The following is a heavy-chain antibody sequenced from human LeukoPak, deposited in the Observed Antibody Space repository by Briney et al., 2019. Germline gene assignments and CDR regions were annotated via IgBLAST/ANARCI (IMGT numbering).Heavy chain of an antibody. CDR1: GFTFDAYA. J-gene: IGHJ6*02. V-gene: IGHV3-9*01. CDR3: AKDQDYGDFYGMDV. D-gene: IGHD4-17*01. CDR2: ISWNSGSI. Sequence: PGASLRLSCAASGFTFDAYAMGSVRQAPGKGLEWVLGISWNSGSIGYAASVTGRFNISRDNAKQSLYLQMNSLRAEDTALYYCAKDQDYGDFYGMDVWGQGTTVTVSS.